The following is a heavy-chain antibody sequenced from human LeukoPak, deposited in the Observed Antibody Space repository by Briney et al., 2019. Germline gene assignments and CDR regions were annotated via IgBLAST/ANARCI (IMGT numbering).Heavy chain of an antibody. CDR2: LSGSGVST. CDR3: AKHYSGSSTASFDS. V-gene: IGHV3-23*01. D-gene: IGHD1-26*01. Sequence: GSLRLSCAASGFSFSYYAMNWVRQAPGEGLEWVSGLSGSGVSTYYADSVKGRFTISRDSSKNTLYLQLNDLRAEDTAVYYCAKHYSGSSTASFDSWGQGTLVTVSS. J-gene: IGHJ4*02. CDR1: GFSFSYYA.